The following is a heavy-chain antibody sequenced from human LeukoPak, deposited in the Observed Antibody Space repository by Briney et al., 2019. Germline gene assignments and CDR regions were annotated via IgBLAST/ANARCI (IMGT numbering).Heavy chain of an antibody. CDR1: GGSISSGSYY. V-gene: IGHV4-61*02. CDR2: IYTSGST. D-gene: IGHD6-13*01. Sequence: PSETLSLTCTVSGGSISSGSYYWSWIRQPAGKGLEWIGRIYTSGSTNYNPSLKSRVTISVDTSKNQFSLKLSSVTAADTAVYYCAKDIYLGGISWYVDDYWGQGTLVTVSS. CDR3: AKDIYLGGISWYVDDY. J-gene: IGHJ4*02.